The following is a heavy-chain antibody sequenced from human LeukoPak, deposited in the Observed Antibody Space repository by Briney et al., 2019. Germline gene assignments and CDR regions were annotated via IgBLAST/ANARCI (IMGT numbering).Heavy chain of an antibody. CDR3: TTDTYSGSSHGGY. J-gene: IGHJ4*02. CDR1: GFTFSNAW. D-gene: IGHD1-26*01. CDR2: IKSKTDGGTT. Sequence: GGSLRLSCAASGFTFSNAWMSWVRQAPGKGLEWVGRIKSKTDGGTTDYAAPVKGRFTISRDDSKNTLYLQMNSLKTEDTAAYYCTTDTYSGSSHGGYWGQGTLVTVSS. V-gene: IGHV3-15*01.